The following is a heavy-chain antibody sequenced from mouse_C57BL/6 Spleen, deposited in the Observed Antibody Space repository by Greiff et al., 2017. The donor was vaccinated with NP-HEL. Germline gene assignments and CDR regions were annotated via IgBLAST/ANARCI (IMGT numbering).Heavy chain of an antibody. V-gene: IGHV1-61*01. CDR2: IYPSDSET. CDR1: GYTFTSYW. CDR3: AREGYDGYSAWFAY. D-gene: IGHD2-3*01. Sequence: VKLQQPGAELVRPGSSVKLSCKASGYTFTSYWMDWVKQRPGQGLEWIGNIYPSDSETHYNQKFKDKATLTVDKSSSTAYMQLSSLTSEDSAVYYCAREGYDGYSAWFAYWGQGTLVTVSA. J-gene: IGHJ3*01.